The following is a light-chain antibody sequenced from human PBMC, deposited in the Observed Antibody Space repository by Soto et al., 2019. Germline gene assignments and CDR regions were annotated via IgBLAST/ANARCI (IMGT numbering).Light chain of an antibody. CDR1: QSISGW. CDR3: QHYNSYAT. V-gene: IGKV1-5*01. CDR2: DAS. Sequence: DIQMTQSPSTLSASVGDRVTITCRASQSISGWLAWYQQKPGKAPKLLIYDASSLGSGVPSRFSGSGSGTEFTLTISSLQPDDFATYFCQHYNSYATFGQGTKVDIK. J-gene: IGKJ1*01.